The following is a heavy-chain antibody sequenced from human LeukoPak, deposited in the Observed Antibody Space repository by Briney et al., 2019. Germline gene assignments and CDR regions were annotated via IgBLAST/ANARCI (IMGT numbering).Heavy chain of an antibody. CDR3: ARDVYYYDSSGYYLDY. J-gene: IGHJ4*02. D-gene: IGHD3-22*01. Sequence: SETLSLTCTVSGGPIGSYYWSWIRQPAGKGLEWIGRIYTSGSTNYNPSLKSRVTMSVDTSKNQFSLKLSSVTAADTAVYYCARDVYYYDSSGYYLDYWGQGTLVTVSS. CDR1: GGPIGSYY. CDR2: IYTSGST. V-gene: IGHV4-4*07.